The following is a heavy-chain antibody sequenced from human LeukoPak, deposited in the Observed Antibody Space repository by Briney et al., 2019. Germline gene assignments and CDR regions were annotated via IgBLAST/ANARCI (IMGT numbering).Heavy chain of an antibody. CDR1: GYTFTDYY. CDR2: INPNSGGT. CDR3: AREIDAFDI. V-gene: IGHV1-2*02. J-gene: IGHJ3*02. Sequence: VASAKVSCKASGYTFTDYYIHWVRQAPGQGLEWMGWINPNSGGTNYAQRFQGRVTMTRDTSISTAYMELSRLRSDDTAVYYCAREIDAFDIWGQGTMVTVSS.